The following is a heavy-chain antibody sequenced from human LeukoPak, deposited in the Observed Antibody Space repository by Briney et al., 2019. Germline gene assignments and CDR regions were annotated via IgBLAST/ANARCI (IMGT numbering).Heavy chain of an antibody. Sequence: GGSLRLSCAASGFTFSSFPMSWVRQAPGKGLQWVSGITGRGGNTYYADSVEGRFTISSDNSKNTLSLQMDSLRAEDTAVYYCARDRAAFDSWGQGALVTVSS. D-gene: IGHD6-25*01. J-gene: IGHJ4*02. V-gene: IGHV3-23*01. CDR3: ARDRAAFDS. CDR2: ITGRGGNT. CDR1: GFTFSSFP.